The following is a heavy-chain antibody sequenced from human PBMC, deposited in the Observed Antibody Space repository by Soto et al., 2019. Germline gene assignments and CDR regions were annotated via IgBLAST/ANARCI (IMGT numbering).Heavy chain of an antibody. CDR2: ISTDGDKK. V-gene: IGHV3-30-3*01. CDR3: AREWSVANPGY. CDR1: GFTFSNYR. Sequence: GGSLRLSCAAFGFTFSNYRMHWVRQAPGKGLEWLAVISTDGDKKYYADSVKGRFTISRDNSKNTMYLQMNSLRPEDTAVHYRAREWSVANPGYWGQGTQVTVSS. J-gene: IGHJ4*02. D-gene: IGHD5-12*01.